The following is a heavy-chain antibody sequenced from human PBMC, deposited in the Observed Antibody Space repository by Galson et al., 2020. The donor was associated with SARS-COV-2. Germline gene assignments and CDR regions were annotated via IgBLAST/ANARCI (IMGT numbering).Heavy chain of an antibody. D-gene: IGHD6-19*01. V-gene: IGHV4-61*02. J-gene: IGHJ4*02. CDR3: ASSIAVAVFLFDY. CDR1: GGSISSGSYY. CDR2: IYTSGST. Sequence: SETLSLTCTVSGGSISSGSYYWSWIRQPAGKGLEWIGRIYTSGSTNYNPTLKSRVTISVDTSKNQFSLKLSSVTAADTAVYYCASSIAVAVFLFDYWGQGTLVTVSS.